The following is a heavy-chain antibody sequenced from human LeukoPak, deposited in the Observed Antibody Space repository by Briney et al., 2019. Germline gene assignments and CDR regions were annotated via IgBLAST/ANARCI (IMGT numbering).Heavy chain of an antibody. V-gene: IGHV3-21*01. Sequence: GGSLRLSCAASGFTFSSYSMNWVRQAPGKGLEWVSSISSSSSYIYYADSVKGRFTISRDNAKNSLYLQTNSLRAEDTAVYYCARGFDTMVRGVIDFDCWGQGTLVTVSS. D-gene: IGHD3-10*01. J-gene: IGHJ5*01. CDR1: GFTFSSYS. CDR2: ISSSSSYI. CDR3: ARGFDTMVRGVIDFDC.